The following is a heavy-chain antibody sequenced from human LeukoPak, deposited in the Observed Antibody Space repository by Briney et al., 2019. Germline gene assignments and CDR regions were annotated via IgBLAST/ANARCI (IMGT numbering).Heavy chain of an antibody. J-gene: IGHJ5*02. Sequence: PGGSLRLSCAASGFTFSSYSMNWVRQAPGKGLEWVSSISSSSSYIYYADSVKGRLTISRDNAKNSLYLQMNSLRAEDTAVYYCARDLQGSDWFDPWGQGTLVTVSS. CDR3: ARDLQGSDWFDP. CDR1: GFTFSSYS. V-gene: IGHV3-21*01. CDR2: ISSSSSYI.